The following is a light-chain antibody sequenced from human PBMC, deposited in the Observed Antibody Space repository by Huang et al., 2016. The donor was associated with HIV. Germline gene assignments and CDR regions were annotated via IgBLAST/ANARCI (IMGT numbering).Light chain of an antibody. CDR3: QKDISAPWT. Sequence: DIQLTQSPSTLSASVGDRVTITGRASQGIRNYLAWYQQKPGKVPKLLIYAASNWQSGVPARFSGSGSGTDFTLTISRLQPEDVATYYCQKDISAPWTFGQGTKVEIK. V-gene: IGKV1-27*01. CDR1: QGIRNY. CDR2: AAS. J-gene: IGKJ1*01.